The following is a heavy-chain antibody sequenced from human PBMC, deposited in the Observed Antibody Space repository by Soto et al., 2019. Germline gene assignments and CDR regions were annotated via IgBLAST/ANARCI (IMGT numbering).Heavy chain of an antibody. CDR3: ARHYSSISAAGPGIY. CDR1: GYSFTSYW. V-gene: IGHV5-10-1*01. Sequence: GESLKISCKASGYSFTSYWIGWVRQMPGKGLEWMGRIDPSDSDTNYSPSFQGHVTISADKSITTAYLQWSSLKASDTAMYYCARHYSSISAAGPGIYWGQGTLVTVSS. CDR2: IDPSDSDT. D-gene: IGHD6-13*01. J-gene: IGHJ4*02.